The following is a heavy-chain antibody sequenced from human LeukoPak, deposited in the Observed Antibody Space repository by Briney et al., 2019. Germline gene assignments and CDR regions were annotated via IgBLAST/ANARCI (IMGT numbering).Heavy chain of an antibody. CDR2: MHYSGST. V-gene: IGHV4-59*01. CDR1: SGSISTCY. D-gene: IGHD6-13*01. J-gene: IGHJ6*03. CDR3: ATFYSFSAYYYYYMDV. Sequence: SETLSLTCTVSSGSISTCYWSWIRQPPGKGLEWIGYMHYSGSTNYNPSLNSRITMPVDTSKNQFSLKLSSVAAADTAVYYCATFYSFSAYYYYYMDVWGKGTTVTVSS.